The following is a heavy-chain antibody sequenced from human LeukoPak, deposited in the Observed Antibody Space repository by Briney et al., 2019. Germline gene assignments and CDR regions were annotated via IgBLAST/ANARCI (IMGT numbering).Heavy chain of an antibody. Sequence: SETLSLTCTVSGDSMSSFYWSWVRQPPGGGLEWIGYIYSSGSPTYNPSLKSRVTISVDTSRMQFSLKLSSVTAADTAVYYCARRSSSGLLDYWGQGTLVTVSS. CDR1: GDSMSSFY. D-gene: IGHD6-6*01. CDR2: IYSSGSP. J-gene: IGHJ4*02. CDR3: ARRSSSGLLDY. V-gene: IGHV4-4*09.